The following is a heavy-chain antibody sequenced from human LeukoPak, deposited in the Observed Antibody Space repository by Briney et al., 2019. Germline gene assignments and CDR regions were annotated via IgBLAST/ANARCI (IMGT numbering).Heavy chain of an antibody. CDR1: GGSISNYY. J-gene: IGHJ4*02. CDR2: FYSSGST. CDR3: ARTDGNYNSPFDY. V-gene: IGHV4-4*08. D-gene: IGHD4-23*01. Sequence: SETLSLTCTVSGGSISNYYWSWIRQPPGKVLEWIGYFYSSGSTSYNPSLKSRVTISVDTSKNQFSLKLSSVTAADTAVYYCARTDGNYNSPFDYWGQGTLVTVSS.